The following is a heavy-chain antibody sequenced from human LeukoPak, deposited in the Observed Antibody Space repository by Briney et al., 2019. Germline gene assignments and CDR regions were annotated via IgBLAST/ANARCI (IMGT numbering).Heavy chain of an antibody. J-gene: IGHJ4*02. Sequence: KSSETLSLTCAVYGGSFSGYYWSWIRQPPGKGLEWIGEINHSGSTNYNPSLKSRVTISVDTSKNQFSLKLSSVTAADTAVYYCARNPVLRFLEWSYFDYWGQRTLVTVSS. CDR3: ARNPVLRFLEWSYFDY. V-gene: IGHV4-34*01. CDR2: INHSGST. CDR1: GGSFSGYY. D-gene: IGHD3-3*01.